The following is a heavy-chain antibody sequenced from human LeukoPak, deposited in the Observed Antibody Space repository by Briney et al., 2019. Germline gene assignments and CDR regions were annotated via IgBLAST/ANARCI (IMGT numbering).Heavy chain of an antibody. D-gene: IGHD2-15*01. J-gene: IGHJ4*02. Sequence: PGGSLRLSCAASGFTFSSYEMNWVRQAPGKGLEWVSYISSSGSTIYYADSVKGRFTISRDNAKNSLYLQINSLRAEDTAVYYCARGYLVALVDYWGQGTLVTVSS. CDR1: GFTFSSYE. CDR3: ARGYLVALVDY. V-gene: IGHV3-48*03. CDR2: ISSSGSTI.